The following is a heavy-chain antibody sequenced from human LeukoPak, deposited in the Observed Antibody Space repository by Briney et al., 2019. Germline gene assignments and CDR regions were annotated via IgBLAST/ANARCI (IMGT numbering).Heavy chain of an antibody. CDR3: ARAPNMYYDFWREVGHYYYYYYMDV. Sequence: AGGSLRLSCAASGFTFDDYGMSWVRQAPGKGLEWVSGINWNGGSTGYADSVKGRFTISRDNAKNSLYLQMNSLRAEDTALYYCARAPNMYYDFWREVGHYYYYYYMDVWGKGTTVTVSS. J-gene: IGHJ6*03. CDR2: INWNGGST. V-gene: IGHV3-20*04. CDR1: GFTFDDYG. D-gene: IGHD3-3*01.